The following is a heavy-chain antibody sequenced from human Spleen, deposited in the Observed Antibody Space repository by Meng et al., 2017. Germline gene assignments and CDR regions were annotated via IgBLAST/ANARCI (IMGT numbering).Heavy chain of an antibody. CDR3: ARKNQGVPAANSYYYYGMDV. V-gene: IGHV1-69*13. J-gene: IGHJ6*02. Sequence: SVKVSCKASGGTFSSYAISWVRQAPGQGLEWMGGIIPIFGTANYAQKFQGRVTITADESTSTAYMELSSLRSEDTAVYYCARKNQGVPAANSYYYYGMDVWGQGNTVNVSS. CDR2: IIPIFGTA. CDR1: GGTFSSYA. D-gene: IGHD2-2*01.